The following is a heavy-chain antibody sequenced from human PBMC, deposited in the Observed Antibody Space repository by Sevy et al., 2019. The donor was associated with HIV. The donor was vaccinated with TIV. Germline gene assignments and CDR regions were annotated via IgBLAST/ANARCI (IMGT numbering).Heavy chain of an antibody. V-gene: IGHV4-4*07. D-gene: IGHD2-15*01. Sequence: SETLSLTCTVSGGSISDYYWTWIRQPAGKGLEWLGRIYISGSTEYNPSLKSRVSMSLDTSKNTFSLKLTSKTAADTAVYYCARGPQSCNSVSCYSALSWGQGILVTVSS. J-gene: IGHJ4*02. CDR3: ARGPQSCNSVSCYSALS. CDR2: IYISGST. CDR1: GGSISDYY.